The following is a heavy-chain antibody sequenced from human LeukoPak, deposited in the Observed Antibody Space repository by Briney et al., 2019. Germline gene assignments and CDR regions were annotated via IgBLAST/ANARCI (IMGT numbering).Heavy chain of an antibody. J-gene: IGHJ5*02. V-gene: IGHV3-23*01. CDR3: AKDRGSGSQGWFDP. D-gene: IGHD1-26*01. CDR2: ISGSGGST. CDR1: GFTFSSYA. Sequence: PGGSLRLSCAASGFTFSSYAMSWVRQAPGKGLEWVSAISGSGGSTYYADSVKGRFTISRDNSKSTLYLQMNSLRAEDTAVYYCAKDRGSGSQGWFDPWGQGTLVTVSS.